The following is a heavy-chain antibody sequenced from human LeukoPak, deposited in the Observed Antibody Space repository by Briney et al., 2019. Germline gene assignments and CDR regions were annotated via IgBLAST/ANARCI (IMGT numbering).Heavy chain of an antibody. CDR1: GCSVSSYY. D-gene: IGHD3-16*01. V-gene: IGHV4-39*01. Sequence: SETLSLTCTVSGCSVSSYYWAWIRQPPGKGLEWIGSIYYSGSTYYNPSLNSRVTISVDTSKNQFSLNLSSVTAADTAVYYCARLITAFQAFDSWGQGTLVTVSS. CDR3: ARLITAFQAFDS. J-gene: IGHJ4*02. CDR2: IYYSGST.